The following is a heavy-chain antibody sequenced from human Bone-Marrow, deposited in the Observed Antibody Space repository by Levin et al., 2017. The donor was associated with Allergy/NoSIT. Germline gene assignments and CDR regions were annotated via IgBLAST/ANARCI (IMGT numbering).Heavy chain of an antibody. CDR1: GFTFSDYW. CDR2: IKRDGSEK. D-gene: IGHD2-15*01. CDR3: ARDLRYLCSGGSCSCDY. J-gene: IGHJ4*02. V-gene: IGHV3-7*01. Sequence: GGSLRLSCAASGFTFSDYWMAWVRQAPGEGLEWVANIKRDGSEKNYVQSVRGRFTISRDDAKNSLYLQMNSLRAEDTAVYYCARDLRYLCSGGSCSCDYWGQGTLVTVSS.